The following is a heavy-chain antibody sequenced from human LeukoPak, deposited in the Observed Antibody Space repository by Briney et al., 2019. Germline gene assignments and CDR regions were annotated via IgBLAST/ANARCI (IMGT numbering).Heavy chain of an antibody. CDR2: ISSSVSTI. CDR1: GFTFSDYY. D-gene: IGHD2-15*01. V-gene: IGHV3-11*01. J-gene: IGHJ3*02. Sequence: GGSLRLSCAASGFTFSDYYMSWIRQAPGKGLEWVSYISSSVSTIYYADSVKGRLTIPGDNDKNSLYLQMNSLSAEDTAVYYCATPIHRGRAATDAFDIWGKGTMVTVSS. CDR3: ATPIHRGRAATDAFDI.